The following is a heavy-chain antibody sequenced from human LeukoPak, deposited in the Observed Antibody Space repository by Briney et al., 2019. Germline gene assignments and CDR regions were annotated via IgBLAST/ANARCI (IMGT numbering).Heavy chain of an antibody. Sequence: SGTLSLTCTVSGGSISSGSYYWSWIRQPAGKGLEWIGRIYTSGSTNYNPSLKSRVTISVDTSKNQFSLKLSSVTAADTAVYYCARAISLLNWFDPWGQGTLVTVPS. CDR2: IYTSGST. J-gene: IGHJ5*02. CDR3: ARAISLLNWFDP. CDR1: GGSISSGSYY. V-gene: IGHV4-61*02. D-gene: IGHD1-14*01.